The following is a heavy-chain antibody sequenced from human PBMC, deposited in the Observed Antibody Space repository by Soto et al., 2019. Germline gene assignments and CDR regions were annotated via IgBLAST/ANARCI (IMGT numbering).Heavy chain of an antibody. CDR1: GFTFSSYD. Sequence: GGSLRLSCAASGFTFSSYDMHWVRQATGRGLEWLSAIGTAGDTYYPGSVKGRFTISRENAKNSLYLQMNSLRAGDTAVYYCARDRDILTGPYGMDVWGQGTTVTVSS. CDR3: ARDRDILTGPYGMDV. D-gene: IGHD3-9*01. J-gene: IGHJ6*02. V-gene: IGHV3-13*04. CDR2: IGTAGDT.